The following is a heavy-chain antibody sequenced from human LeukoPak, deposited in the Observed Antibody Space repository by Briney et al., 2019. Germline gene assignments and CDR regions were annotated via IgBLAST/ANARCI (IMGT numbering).Heavy chain of an antibody. Sequence: SETLSLTCTVSGGSVSSGSYYRSWIRQPPGKGLEWIGYIYYSGSTNYNPSLKSRVTISVDTSKNQFSLKLSSVTAADTAVYYCARERIAVAGTFDYWGQGTLVTVSS. CDR2: IYYSGST. V-gene: IGHV4-61*01. CDR3: ARERIAVAGTFDY. D-gene: IGHD6-19*01. J-gene: IGHJ4*02. CDR1: GGSVSSGSYY.